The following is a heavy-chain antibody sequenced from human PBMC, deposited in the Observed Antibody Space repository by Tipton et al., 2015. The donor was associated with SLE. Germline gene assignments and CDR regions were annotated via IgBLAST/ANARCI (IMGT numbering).Heavy chain of an antibody. CDR1: GGSISSYY. J-gene: IGHJ2*01. V-gene: IGHV4-4*07. Sequence: TLSLTCTVSGGSISSYYWSWIRQPAGGGLEWIGRIYTNENTKYNPALKSRVTMSVDTSKNHFSLKLISVTAADTAVYYCAREFLNPVTTVHYYFALWGRGTLVTVSS. CDR3: AREFLNPVTTVHYYFAL. D-gene: IGHD4-11*01. CDR2: IYTNENT.